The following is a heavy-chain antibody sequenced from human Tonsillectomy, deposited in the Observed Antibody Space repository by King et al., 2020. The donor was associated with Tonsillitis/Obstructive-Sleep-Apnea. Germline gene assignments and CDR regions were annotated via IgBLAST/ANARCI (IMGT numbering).Heavy chain of an antibody. Sequence: QLQESGPGLVKPSETLSLTCTVSGGSISSYYWSWIRQPAGKGLEWIGRIYTSGSTNYNPSLKSRVTMSVDTSKNQFSLKLSSVTAADTAVYYCAREIRRELPPYFDYWGQGTLVTVSS. D-gene: IGHD1-26*01. CDR2: IYTSGST. J-gene: IGHJ4*02. CDR1: GGSISSYY. CDR3: AREIRRELPPYFDY. V-gene: IGHV4-4*07.